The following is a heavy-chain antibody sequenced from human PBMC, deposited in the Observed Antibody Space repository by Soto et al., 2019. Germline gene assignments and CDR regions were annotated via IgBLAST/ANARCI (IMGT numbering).Heavy chain of an antibody. CDR3: ARMVRGSNIDYYHYMDV. Sequence: QVQLVQSGAEVKKPGASVKVSCKASGYTFTSHGISWVRQAPGQGLEWMGWISAYNGDTNYAQKLQGRVTVTTDTSPSTAYMELRSLRFEDTAVYYCARMVRGSNIDYYHYMDVWGKGTTVTVSS. D-gene: IGHD3-10*01. CDR1: GYTFTSHG. V-gene: IGHV1-18*01. J-gene: IGHJ6*03. CDR2: ISAYNGDT.